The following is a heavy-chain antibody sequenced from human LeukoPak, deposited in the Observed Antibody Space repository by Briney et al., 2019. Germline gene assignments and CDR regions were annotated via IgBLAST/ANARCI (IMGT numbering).Heavy chain of an antibody. D-gene: IGHD3-22*01. V-gene: IGHV1-2*02. J-gene: IGHJ5*02. CDR3: ARRGEPYYYDSSGSSPFDP. Sequence: ASVKVSCKASGYTFTGYYMHWVRQAPGQGLEWMGWINPNSGGTNYAQKFQGRVTMTRDTSISTAYMELSGLRSDDTAVYYCARRGEPYYYDSSGSSPFDPWGQGTLVTVSS. CDR1: GYTFTGYY. CDR2: INPNSGGT.